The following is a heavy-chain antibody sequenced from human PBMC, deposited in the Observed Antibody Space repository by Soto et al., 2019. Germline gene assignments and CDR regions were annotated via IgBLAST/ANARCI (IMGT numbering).Heavy chain of an antibody. J-gene: IGHJ4*02. D-gene: IGHD5-18*01. CDR3: ARDYTTSAMVPLYYFDY. Sequence: PGGSLRLSCAASGFTFSSYEMNWVRQAPGKGLEWVSYISSSGSTIYYADSVKGRFTISRDNAKNSLYLQMNSLRAEDTAVYYCARDYTTSAMVPLYYFDYWGQGTLVTVYS. V-gene: IGHV3-48*03. CDR2: ISSSGSTI. CDR1: GFTFSSYE.